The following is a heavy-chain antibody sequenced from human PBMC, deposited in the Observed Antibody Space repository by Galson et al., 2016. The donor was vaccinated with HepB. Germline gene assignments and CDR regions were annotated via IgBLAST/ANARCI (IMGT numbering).Heavy chain of an antibody. Sequence: LRLSCAASGFTFSSCPMSWVRQSPEKGLEWIGEVYHSGTPNHNHSLKSRATISMDKSKNQFSLKLTSVTAADTAVYYCAPLGYCTAVTCYKVSWGQGTLVTVSS. J-gene: IGHJ5*02. D-gene: IGHD2-8*02. V-gene: IGHV4/OR15-8*01. CDR2: VYHSGTP. CDR1: GFTFSSCPM. CDR3: APLGYCTAVTCYKVS.